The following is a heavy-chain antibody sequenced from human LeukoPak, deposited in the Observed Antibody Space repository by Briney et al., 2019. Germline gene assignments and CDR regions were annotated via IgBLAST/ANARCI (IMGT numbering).Heavy chain of an antibody. J-gene: IGHJ4*02. D-gene: IGHD3-9*01. CDR2: ISGSGGAI. CDR3: AKDLYYDLLMGTFDH. Sequence: GGSLRLSCAASGLIFRSYAMSWVRQAPGKGLEWVSAISGSGGAIDYADSVKGRFTISRDNSKNTMDLQMNSLRAEDTAVYYCAKDLYYDLLMGTFDHWGQGTLVIVSS. V-gene: IGHV3-23*01. CDR1: GLIFRSYA.